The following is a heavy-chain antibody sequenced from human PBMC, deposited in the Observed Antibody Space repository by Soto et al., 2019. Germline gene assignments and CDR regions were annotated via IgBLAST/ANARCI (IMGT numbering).Heavy chain of an antibody. Sequence: SQTLSLTCAISGDSVSSNSASWNWVRQSPSRGLEWLGRTYYRSKWYNDYAVSVKSRITINPDTSKNQFSLQLNSVTPEDTAVYYCARAWFTGTTVGYDYWGQGTLVTVSS. CDR3: ARAWFTGTTVGYDY. V-gene: IGHV6-1*01. J-gene: IGHJ4*02. CDR2: TYYRSKWYN. CDR1: GDSVSSNSAS. D-gene: IGHD1-7*01.